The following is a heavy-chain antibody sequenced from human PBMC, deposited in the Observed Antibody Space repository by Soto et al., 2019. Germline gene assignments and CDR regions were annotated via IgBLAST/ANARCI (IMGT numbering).Heavy chain of an antibody. Sequence: EVQLLESGGKLVQPGGSLTLSCAASGFTFSTYAMAWVRQAPGKGLEWVSGVSASGLNTDYADPVKGRFYISRDNSKNTVSLHMNSLIAGDTAVYYCAKDRPRGTSGYALDYWGQRTPVTVSS. D-gene: IGHD5-18*01. CDR1: GFTFSTYA. CDR3: AKDRPRGTSGYALDY. CDR2: VSASGLNT. J-gene: IGHJ4*02. V-gene: IGHV3-23*01.